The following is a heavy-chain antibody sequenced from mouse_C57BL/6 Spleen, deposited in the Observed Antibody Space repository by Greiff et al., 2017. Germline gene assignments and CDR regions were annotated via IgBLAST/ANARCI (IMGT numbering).Heavy chain of an antibody. J-gene: IGHJ4*01. CDR2: ISYDGSN. V-gene: IGHV3-6*01. Sequence: VQLQQSGPGLVKPSQSLSLTCSVTGYSITSGYYWNWIRQFPGNKLEWMGYISYDGSNNYNPSLKNRISITRDTSKNQFFLKLNSVTTEDTATYYCARETALYAMDYWGQGTSVTVSS. D-gene: IGHD3-2*01. CDR1: GYSITSGYY. CDR3: ARETALYAMDY.